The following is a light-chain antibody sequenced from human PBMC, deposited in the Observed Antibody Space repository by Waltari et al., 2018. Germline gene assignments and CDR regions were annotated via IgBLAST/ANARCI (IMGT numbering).Light chain of an antibody. CDR1: SSDDGDHNY. J-gene: IGLJ2*01. CDR2: DGN. Sequence: QSGLTQPRSVSWSPGQSVTISCTGISSDDGDHNYVCWYQQHPGKAPKLMMYDGNKRPPGVPARLSGSKSANTASLTISGRQAEDEADYSCCSYAGSYVIVGEGTKLTVL. CDR3: CSYAGSYVI. V-gene: IGLV2-11*01.